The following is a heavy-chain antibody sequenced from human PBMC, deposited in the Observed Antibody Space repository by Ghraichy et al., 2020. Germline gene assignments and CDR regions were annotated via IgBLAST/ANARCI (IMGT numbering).Heavy chain of an antibody. CDR1: GFTFSSYS. CDR3: AKSRVITRNDY. CDR2: ISSSSSYI. Sequence: GGSLRLSCSASGFTFSSYSMNWVRQAPGKGLDWVSSISSSSSYIYYADSVKGRFTISRDNAKNSLYLQMNSLRAEDTAVYYCAKSRVITRNDYWGQGTLVTVSS. D-gene: IGHD2-21*01. J-gene: IGHJ4*02. V-gene: IGHV3-21*01.